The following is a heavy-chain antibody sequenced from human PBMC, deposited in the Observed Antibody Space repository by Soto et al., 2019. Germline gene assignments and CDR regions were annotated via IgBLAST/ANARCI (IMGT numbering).Heavy chain of an antibody. V-gene: IGHV4-30-4*01. CDR1: GSRVTSGEYH. CDR3: AGYGVGDRDDG. J-gene: IGHJ4*02. D-gene: IGHD4-17*01. CDR2: VSHIETS. Sequence: QVQLQESGPGLVKPSQTLSLSCSVSGSRVTSGEYHWTWVRQAPGKGLEWIGYVSHIETSYYSPALKSRVTISLDISMNQFSLSLESVTAADTAVYFCAGYGVGDRDDGWGQGTLVIVSS.